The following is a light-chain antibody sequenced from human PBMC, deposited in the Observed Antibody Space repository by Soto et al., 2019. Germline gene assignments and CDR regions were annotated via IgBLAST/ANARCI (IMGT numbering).Light chain of an antibody. CDR3: QSYDNGPL. Sequence: QSVLTQPPSVSGAPGQRVTISCTGSSSNIGAGYDVHWYQQLPGTAPKLLIFGNIHRPSGVPDRFSGSKSGTSASLAITGLQADDEAHYYSQSYDNGPLFGGGTQLTVL. V-gene: IGLV1-40*01. J-gene: IGLJ2*01. CDR2: GNI. CDR1: SSNIGAGYD.